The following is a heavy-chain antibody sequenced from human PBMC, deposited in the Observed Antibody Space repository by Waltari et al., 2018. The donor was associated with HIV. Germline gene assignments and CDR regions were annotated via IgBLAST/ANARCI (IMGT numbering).Heavy chain of an antibody. J-gene: IGHJ4*02. Sequence: EVQLLESGGGFVQPGGSLRLPCAASGFTFCVFSINWVRQAPGKGLEWVSRISGRGDSTNYADSVKGRFTISRDNSKNTLSLQINSLRVDDTAVYYCATLYSDYGDYWGQGALVTVSS. CDR3: ATLYSDYGDY. CDR2: ISGRGDST. D-gene: IGHD4-17*01. CDR1: GFTFCVFS. V-gene: IGHV3-23*01.